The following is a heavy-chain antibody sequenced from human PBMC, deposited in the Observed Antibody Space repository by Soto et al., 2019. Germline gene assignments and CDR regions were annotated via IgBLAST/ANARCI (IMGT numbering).Heavy chain of an antibody. CDR3: ARGSAFIGLDY. V-gene: IGHV3-21*01. J-gene: IGHJ4*02. CDR1: GFIFSRYS. D-gene: IGHD1-26*01. CDR2: IGTSGSYI. Sequence: GGSLRLSCAVSGFIFSRYSVNWVRQAPGKGLEWVSSIGTSGSYIYDTDSVKGRFTISRDNTKDSLYLQMNSLRAEDTAIYYCARGSAFIGLDYWGQGTPVTVSS.